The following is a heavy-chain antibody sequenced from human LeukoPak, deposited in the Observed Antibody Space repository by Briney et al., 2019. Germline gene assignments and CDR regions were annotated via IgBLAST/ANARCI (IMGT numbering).Heavy chain of an antibody. D-gene: IGHD3-10*01. Sequence: SVKVSCKASGGTFSSYAMSWVRQAPGQGLEWMGGIIPIFGTANYAQKFQGRVTITTDESTNTAYMELSSLRSEDTAVYYCAREDYYGSGSYLNYWGQGTLVTVSS. J-gene: IGHJ4*02. CDR2: IIPIFGTA. CDR3: AREDYYGSGSYLNY. CDR1: GGTFSSYA. V-gene: IGHV1-69*05.